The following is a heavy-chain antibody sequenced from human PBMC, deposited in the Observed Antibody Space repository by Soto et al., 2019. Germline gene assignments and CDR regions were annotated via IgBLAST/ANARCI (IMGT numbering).Heavy chain of an antibody. Sequence: SGPTLVNPTQTLTLTCTFSGFSLSTSGMCVSWIRQPPGKALEWLARIDWDDDKYYSTSLKTRLTISKDTSKNQVVLTMTNMDPVDTATYYCARMTDNWNPNYYFDYWGQGTLVTVSS. CDR2: IDWDDDK. J-gene: IGHJ4*02. CDR3: ARMTDNWNPNYYFDY. D-gene: IGHD1-20*01. CDR1: GFSLSTSGMC. V-gene: IGHV2-70*11.